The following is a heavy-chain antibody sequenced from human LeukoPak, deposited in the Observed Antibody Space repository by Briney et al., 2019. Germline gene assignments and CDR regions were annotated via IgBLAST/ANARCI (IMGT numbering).Heavy chain of an antibody. Sequence: GASVKVSCKASGGTFSSYAISWVRQAPGQGLEWMGGIIPIFGTANYAQKFQGRVTITADESTSTAYMELSSLRSDDTAVYYCGRIAVAGTDYWGQGTLVTVSS. CDR1: GGTFSSYA. J-gene: IGHJ4*02. CDR3: GRIAVAGTDY. D-gene: IGHD6-19*01. V-gene: IGHV1-69*13. CDR2: IIPIFGTA.